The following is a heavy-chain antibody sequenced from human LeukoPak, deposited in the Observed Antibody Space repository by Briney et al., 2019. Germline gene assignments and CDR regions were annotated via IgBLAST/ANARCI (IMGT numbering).Heavy chain of an antibody. D-gene: IGHD3-10*01. V-gene: IGHV4-59*01. CDR1: GASISNYY. CDR3: ARAVRGTRFDP. Sequence: SETLSLTCTVSGASISNYYWNWIRQSPGKGLEWIGSIYYSGSTNYNLSLKSRVTISLDTSKNQLSLKLSSVTAADTAVYYCARAVRGTRFDPWGQGTLVTVSS. J-gene: IGHJ5*02. CDR2: IYYSGST.